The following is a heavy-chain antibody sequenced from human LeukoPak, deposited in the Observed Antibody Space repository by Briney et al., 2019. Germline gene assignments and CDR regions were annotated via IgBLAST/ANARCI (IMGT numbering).Heavy chain of an antibody. D-gene: IGHD2-2*01. CDR3: AREYCSSTSCYPTEGYYFDY. V-gene: IGHV1-69*05. CDR1: GGTFSSYA. J-gene: IGHJ4*02. Sequence: EASVKVSCKASGGTFSSYAISWVRQAPGQGLEWMGGIIPIFGTANYAQKFQGRVTITTDESTSTAYMELSSLRSEDTAVYYCAREYCSSTSCYPTEGYYFDYWGQGTLVTVSS. CDR2: IIPIFGTA.